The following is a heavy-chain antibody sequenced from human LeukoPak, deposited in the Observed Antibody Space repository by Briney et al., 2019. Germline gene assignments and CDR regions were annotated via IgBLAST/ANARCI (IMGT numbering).Heavy chain of an antibody. CDR2: ISGSGGST. J-gene: IGHJ1*01. CDR3: TTSLYSSGWYAEYFQH. CDR1: GFTFSSYA. D-gene: IGHD6-19*01. Sequence: GGSLRLSCAASGFTFSSYAMSWVRQAPGKGLEWVSAISGSGGSTYYADSVKGRFTISRDNSKNTLYLQMNSLRAEDTAVYYCTTSLYSSGWYAEYFQHWGQGTLVTVSS. V-gene: IGHV3-23*01.